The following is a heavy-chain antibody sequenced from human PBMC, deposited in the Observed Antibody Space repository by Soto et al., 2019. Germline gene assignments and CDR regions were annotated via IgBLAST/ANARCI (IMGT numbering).Heavy chain of an antibody. V-gene: IGHV4-30-4*01. CDR3: ARDLAVTSYYYYYGMDV. D-gene: IGHD4-17*01. CDR2: IYYSGTT. J-gene: IGHJ6*02. Sequence: TLSLTCTVSGGSISSGDYYWSWIRQPPGKGLEWIGYIYYSGTTYYNPPLKSRVTISVDTSKNQFSLKLSSVTAADTAVYYCARDLAVTSYYYYYGMDVWGQGTTVTVSS. CDR1: GGSISSGDYY.